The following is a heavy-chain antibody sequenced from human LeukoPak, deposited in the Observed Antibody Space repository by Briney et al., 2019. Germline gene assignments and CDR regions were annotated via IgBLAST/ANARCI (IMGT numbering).Heavy chain of an antibody. V-gene: IGHV4-59*12. CDR2: IYYSGST. CDR3: ARDQGGGEGFGENAFDI. Sequence: SKTVSLTCTVSGGSISSYYWSWIRQPPGKGLEWIGYIYYSGSTNYNPSLKSRVTISVDKSKNQFSLKLSSVTAADTAVYYCARDQGGGEGFGENAFDIWGQGTMVTVSS. J-gene: IGHJ3*02. D-gene: IGHD3-10*01. CDR1: GGSISSYY.